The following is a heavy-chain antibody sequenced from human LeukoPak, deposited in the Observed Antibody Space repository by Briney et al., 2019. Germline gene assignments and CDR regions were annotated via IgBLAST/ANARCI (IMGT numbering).Heavy chain of an antibody. Sequence: SVKVSCKASGGTFSSYAISWVRQAPGQGLEWMGGIIPIFGTANYAQKFQGRVTITADESTSTAYMELSSLRSEDTAVYYCARGTPYDSSGYFRPYYHYMDVWGKGTTVTISS. CDR1: GGTFSSYA. V-gene: IGHV1-69*13. CDR2: IIPIFGTA. CDR3: ARGTPYDSSGYFRPYYHYMDV. J-gene: IGHJ6*03. D-gene: IGHD3-22*01.